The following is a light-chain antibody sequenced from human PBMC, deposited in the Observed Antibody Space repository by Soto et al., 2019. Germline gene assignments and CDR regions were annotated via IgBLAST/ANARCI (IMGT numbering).Light chain of an antibody. CDR2: EAS. V-gene: IGKV3-11*01. J-gene: IGKJ4*01. Sequence: EIVLPQSPATLSLSPGEIAPLSCRASQSVSSYLAWYQQKPGQAPRLLIYEASNRATGIPARFSGSGSGTDFTLTISSREPEDFAVYYCQQRSNGPLACGGGTKVEIK. CDR1: QSVSSY. CDR3: QQRSNGPLA.